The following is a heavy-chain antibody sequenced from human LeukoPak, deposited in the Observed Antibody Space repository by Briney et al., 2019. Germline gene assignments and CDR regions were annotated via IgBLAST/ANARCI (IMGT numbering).Heavy chain of an antibody. J-gene: IGHJ4*02. CDR2: IKQDGSEK. CDR1: GFTFSSYW. Sequence: PGGSLRLSCAASGFTFSSYWMSWVRQAPGKGLEWVANIKQDGSEKYYVDSVKGRFTISRDKAKNSLYLQMNSLRAEDTAVYYCAREVSAVLGYSYGYGFDYWGQGTLVTVSS. V-gene: IGHV3-7*01. D-gene: IGHD5-18*01. CDR3: AREVSAVLGYSYGYGFDY.